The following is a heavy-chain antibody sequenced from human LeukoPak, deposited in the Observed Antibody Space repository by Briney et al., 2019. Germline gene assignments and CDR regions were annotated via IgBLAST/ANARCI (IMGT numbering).Heavy chain of an antibody. J-gene: IGHJ4*02. D-gene: IGHD6-19*01. CDR2: IESDGSKE. CDR3: AKEGSGWYYLDY. Sequence: PGGSLRLSCVASGFSFASCDIHWVRQAPGKGLEWVTFIESDGSKEYYADSVKGRFTISRDNSMNTVNVQMNSLRPEDTAVYYCAKEGSGWYYLDYWGQGTVVTVS. V-gene: IGHV3-30*02. CDR1: GFSFASCD.